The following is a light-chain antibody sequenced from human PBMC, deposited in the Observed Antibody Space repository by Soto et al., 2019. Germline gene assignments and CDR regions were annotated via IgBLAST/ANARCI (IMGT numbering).Light chain of an antibody. J-gene: IGKJ5*01. V-gene: IGKV3-20*01. CDR3: HQCGSSPIT. CDR1: QSVFSS. CDR2: GSA. Sequence: EIVMTQSPATLSVSPGERATLSCRASQSVFSSLAWYQQRPGQAPRLLIYGSATRATGIPDRFSGSGSATDFTLTISRLEPEDFALFYCHQCGSSPITFGQGTRLEIK.